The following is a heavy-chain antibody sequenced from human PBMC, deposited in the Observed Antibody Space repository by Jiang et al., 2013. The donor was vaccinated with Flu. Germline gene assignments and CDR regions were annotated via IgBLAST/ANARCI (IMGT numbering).Heavy chain of an antibody. J-gene: IGHJ3*02. Sequence: EVKKPGASVKVSCKASGYTFTSYYMHWVRQAPGQGLEWMGIINPSGGSTSYAQKFQGRVTMTRDTSTSTVYMELSSLRSEDTAVYYCARLGGYSYGYVRSAFDIWGQGTMVTVSS. CDR3: ARLGGYSYGYVRSAFDI. CDR2: INPSGGST. D-gene: IGHD5-18*01. CDR1: GYTFTSYY. V-gene: IGHV1-46*01.